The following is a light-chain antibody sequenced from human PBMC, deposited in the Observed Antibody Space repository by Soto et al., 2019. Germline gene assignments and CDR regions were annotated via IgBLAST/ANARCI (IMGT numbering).Light chain of an antibody. Sequence: EIVLTQSPGTLSLSPGERATLSCRASQSVSSSYLAWYQQKPGQPPRLLIYGASSRDTGIPDRFSGSGSGTDFTLTISRLEPEDFAVYYCQQYGSSPRTFGQGTKLEIK. J-gene: IGKJ2*01. V-gene: IGKV3-20*01. CDR1: QSVSSSY. CDR2: GAS. CDR3: QQYGSSPRT.